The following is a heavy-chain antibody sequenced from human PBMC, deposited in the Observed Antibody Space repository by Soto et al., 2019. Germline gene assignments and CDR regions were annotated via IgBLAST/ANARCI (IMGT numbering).Heavy chain of an antibody. Sequence: TSETLSLTCAVYSGSFSGYYWSWIRQPPGKGLEWIGELYQGLSIIYNPSLESRVTISGDSPKNQFSLKLRSVTAADTAVYYGARHGGYYFDYWGQGTLVTVSS. CDR1: SGSFSGYY. V-gene: IGHV4-34*01. CDR3: ARHGGYYFDY. J-gene: IGHJ4*02. CDR2: LYQGLSI. D-gene: IGHD3-16*01.